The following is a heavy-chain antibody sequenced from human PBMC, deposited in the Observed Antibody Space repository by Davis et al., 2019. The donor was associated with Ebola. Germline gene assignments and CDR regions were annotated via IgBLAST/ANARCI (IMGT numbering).Heavy chain of an antibody. CDR1: GFTFSSYG. Sequence: GGSLRLSCAASGFTFSSYGMTWVRQAPGKGLEWVASIDDSGGGTYYAVSVKGRFTVSRDNSKNSLYMEVNSLRVEDTAVYYCARDGSGYYPGDYWGQGSLVTVSS. D-gene: IGHD5-12*01. CDR2: IDDSGGGT. J-gene: IGHJ4*02. CDR3: ARDGSGYYPGDY. V-gene: IGHV3-23*01.